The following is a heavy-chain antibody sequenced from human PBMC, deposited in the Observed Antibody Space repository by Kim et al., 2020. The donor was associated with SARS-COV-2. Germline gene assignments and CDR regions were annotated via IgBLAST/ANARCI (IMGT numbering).Heavy chain of an antibody. CDR3: ARGQV. CDR1: GFTFSRHW. CDR2: IKEDGSER. Sequence: GGSLRLSCTASGFTFSRHWMSWVRQAPGKGLEWVANIKEDGSERDYVDSVKGRFTISRDNAGNSLYLQMDSLRAEDTAVYYCARGQVWGQGTLVTVSS. V-gene: IGHV3-7*01. J-gene: IGHJ4*02.